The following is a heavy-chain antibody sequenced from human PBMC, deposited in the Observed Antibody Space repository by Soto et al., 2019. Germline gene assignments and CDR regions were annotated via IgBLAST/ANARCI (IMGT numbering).Heavy chain of an antibody. CDR2: IDYSGST. CDR3: VIARSGISYSFDY. V-gene: IGHV4-59*06. Sequence: PSETLSLTCTVSGGSISSYYWSWIRQPPGKGLEWIGYIDYSGSTYYNPSLKSRIVISGDTSENQFSLKLISVTAADTAIYYCVIARSGISYSFDYWGQGTLVTAPQ. J-gene: IGHJ4*02. CDR1: GGSISSYY. D-gene: IGHD1-26*01.